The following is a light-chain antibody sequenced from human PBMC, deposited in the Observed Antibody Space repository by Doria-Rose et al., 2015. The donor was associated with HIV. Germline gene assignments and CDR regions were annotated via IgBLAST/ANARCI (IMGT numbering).Light chain of an antibody. CDR3: RHYGSSPRT. CDR2: GAS. Sequence: EIVLTQSPGTLSLSPGEGATLSCRTSQSVSSSYLAWYQQKPGQAPRLLIYGASRRATGIPDRFSGSGSGTDFTLTISRLEPEDFAVYYCRHYGSSPRTFGQGTKVEIK. V-gene: IGKV3-20*01. CDR1: QSVSSSY. J-gene: IGKJ1*01.